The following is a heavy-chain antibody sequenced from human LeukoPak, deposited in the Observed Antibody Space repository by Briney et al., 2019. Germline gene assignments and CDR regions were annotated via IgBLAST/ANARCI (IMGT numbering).Heavy chain of an antibody. J-gene: IGHJ4*02. CDR2: IYYNGDT. CDR3: ARDRHWTNDWVFDY. D-gene: IGHD1/OR15-1a*01. CDR1: GGSIASYY. V-gene: IGHV4-59*01. Sequence: PSETLSLTCTVSGGSIASYYWSWIRQPPGKGLEWIGYIYYNGDTDYNPSLKSRVTISVHTSKNQFSLKLSSVTAADTAVYYCARDRHWTNDWVFDYWGQGTLVTVSS.